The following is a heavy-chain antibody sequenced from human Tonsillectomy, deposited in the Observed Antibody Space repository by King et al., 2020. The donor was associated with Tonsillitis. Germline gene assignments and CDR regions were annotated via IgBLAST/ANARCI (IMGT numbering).Heavy chain of an antibody. V-gene: IGHV4-59*01. J-gene: IGHJ4*02. CDR1: GGSISSYY. D-gene: IGHD1-26*01. CDR2: IYYSGST. CDR3: ASDSRSGGYRAYFYY. Sequence: VQLQESGPGLVKPSETLSLTCTVSGGSISSYYWSWIRQPPGKGLEWIGYIYYSGSTNYNPSLKSRVTISVDTSKNQFSLKLSSVTAADTAVYYCASDSRSGGYRAYFYYCGQGALVTVSS.